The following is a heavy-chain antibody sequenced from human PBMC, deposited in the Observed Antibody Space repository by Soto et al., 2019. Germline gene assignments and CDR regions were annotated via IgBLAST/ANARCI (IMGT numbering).Heavy chain of an antibody. CDR3: AREPNYFDY. Sequence: QVQLVQSGAEVKKPGASAKVSCKASGYTFTSYGISCVRQAPGQGLEWMGWISAYNGNTKYAQKLQGRVTMTTDTSTSTADMELRSLISDDTAVYYCAREPNYFDYWGKGTLVTVSS. CDR1: GYTFTSYG. V-gene: IGHV1-18*01. J-gene: IGHJ4*02. CDR2: ISAYNGNT.